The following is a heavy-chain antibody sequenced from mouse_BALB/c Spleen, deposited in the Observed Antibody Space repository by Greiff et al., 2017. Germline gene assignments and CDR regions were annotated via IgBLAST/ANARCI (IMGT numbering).Heavy chain of an antibody. CDR3: ATQLEWFAY. CDR2: IDPSDSYT. Sequence: QVQLQQPGPELVKPWASVKLSCKASGYTFTSYWMHWVKQRPGQGLEWIGVIDPSDSYTNYNQKFKDKATLTVDKSSSTAYMQLSSLTYEDSAVYYCATQLEWFAYWGKGKLVTVTA. J-gene: IGHJ3*01. CDR1: GYTFTSYW. V-gene: IGHV1-69*02. D-gene: IGHD1-3*01.